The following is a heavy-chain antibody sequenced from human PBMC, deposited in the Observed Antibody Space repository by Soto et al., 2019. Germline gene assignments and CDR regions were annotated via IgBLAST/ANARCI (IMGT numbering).Heavy chain of an antibody. V-gene: IGHV3-48*03. Sequence: GGSLRLSCVVSGFTFSDHEMDWVRQAPGKGPEWVSRISGSGGTTSYADSVKGRFTISRDNARDSLYLHMDSLRAEDTAVYYCARDRSLIFAVPPYGMDVWGQGTTVTVSS. J-gene: IGHJ6*02. CDR2: ISGSGGTT. D-gene: IGHD3-3*01. CDR3: ARDRSLIFAVPPYGMDV. CDR1: GFTFSDHE.